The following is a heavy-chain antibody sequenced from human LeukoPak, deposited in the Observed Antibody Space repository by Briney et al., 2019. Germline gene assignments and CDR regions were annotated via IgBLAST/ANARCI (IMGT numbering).Heavy chain of an antibody. D-gene: IGHD2-2*01. CDR3: ARGLRGSPAFDY. CDR2: INPNSGGT. J-gene: IGHJ4*02. CDR1: GYIFTGYY. V-gene: IGHV1-2*02. Sequence: GASVKVSCKASGYIFTGYYIHWVRQAPGQGPEWMGWINPNSGGTIYAQKFQGRVTMTRDTSISTVYMELSRLRSDDTAVYYCARGLRGSPAFDYWGQGTLVTVSS.